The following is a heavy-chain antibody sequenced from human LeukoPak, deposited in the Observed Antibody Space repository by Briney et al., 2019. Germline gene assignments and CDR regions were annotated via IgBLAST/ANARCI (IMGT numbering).Heavy chain of an antibody. CDR2: MNPNSGNT. J-gene: IGHJ4*02. CDR1: VYTFTSYD. D-gene: IGHD3-22*01. Sequence: GASVKVSFKASVYTFTSYDINWVRQATGQGLEWMGWMNPNSGNTGYAQKFQGRVTMTRNTSISTAYMEMSSLRSEDTAVYYCARGDAYDSSDYWGQGTLVTVSS. CDR3: ARGDAYDSSDY. V-gene: IGHV1-8*01.